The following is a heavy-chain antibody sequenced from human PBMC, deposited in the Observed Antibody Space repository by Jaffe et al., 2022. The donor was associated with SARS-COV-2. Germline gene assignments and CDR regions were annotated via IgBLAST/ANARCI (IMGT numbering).Heavy chain of an antibody. V-gene: IGHV3-23*01. CDR1: GFMFSGPA. CDR3: VIGSSGAAGEGH. D-gene: IGHD1-26*01. Sequence: EVQLLESGGGLVQPGGSLRLSCATSGFMFSGPAMTWVRQAPGKGLEWVSSISGDGVTTYYADSVKGRFTTSRDNSKNTLYLQMNSLRAEDTALYHCVIGSSGAAGEGHWGQGTLVTVSS. J-gene: IGHJ4*02. CDR2: ISGDGVTT.